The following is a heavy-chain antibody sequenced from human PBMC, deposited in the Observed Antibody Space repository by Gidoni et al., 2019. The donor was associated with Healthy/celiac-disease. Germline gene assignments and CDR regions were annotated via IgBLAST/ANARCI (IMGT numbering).Heavy chain of an antibody. CDR3: ARVGGGTTVTSGSYYYYGMDV. J-gene: IGHJ6*02. V-gene: IGHV3-7*03. Sequence: EVQLVESGGGLVQPGGSLRLSCAASGFTFSSYWLSWVRQAPGQGLEWVAKIKQYGSEKYYVDSVKGRFTISRDNAKNSLYLQMNSLRAEDTAVYYCARVGGGTTVTSGSYYYYGMDVWGQGTTVTVSS. D-gene: IGHD4-17*01. CDR2: IKQYGSEK. CDR1: GFTFSSYW.